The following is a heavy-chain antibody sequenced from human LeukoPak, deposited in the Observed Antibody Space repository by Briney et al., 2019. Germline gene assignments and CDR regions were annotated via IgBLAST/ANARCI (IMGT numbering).Heavy chain of an antibody. D-gene: IGHD2-21*02. CDR1: GFTFSSYA. V-gene: IGHV3-23*01. Sequence: PGGSLRLSCAASGFTFSSYAMSWVRQAPGKGLEWVSSINGRGDSTYYADSVKGRFTISRDNSKNILYLQMNTLRAEDTAVYSCAKGGCGGDCYSFYHMDVWGKGTTVTVSS. CDR3: AKGGCGGDCYSFYHMDV. J-gene: IGHJ6*03. CDR2: INGRGDST.